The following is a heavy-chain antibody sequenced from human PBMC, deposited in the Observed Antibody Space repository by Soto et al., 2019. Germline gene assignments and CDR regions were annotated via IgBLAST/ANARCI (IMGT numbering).Heavy chain of an antibody. Sequence: GGSLRLSCTASGFTFGDYAMSWFRQAPGKGLEWVGFIRSKAYGGTTEYAASVKGSFTISRDDSKSIAYLQMNSLKTEDTAVYYCTREDLLYCSGGSCYSEAYYYMDVWGKGTTVTVSS. CDR2: IRSKAYGGTT. J-gene: IGHJ6*03. V-gene: IGHV3-49*03. D-gene: IGHD2-15*01. CDR1: GFTFGDYA. CDR3: TREDLLYCSGGSCYSEAYYYMDV.